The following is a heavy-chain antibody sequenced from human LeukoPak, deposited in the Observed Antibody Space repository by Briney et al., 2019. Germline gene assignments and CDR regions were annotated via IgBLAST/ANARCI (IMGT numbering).Heavy chain of an antibody. CDR1: GGSISSYY. Sequence: PSETLSLTCTVSGGSISSYYWSWIRQPPGKGLEWIGYIYYSGSTNYNPSLKSRVTISVDTSKNQFSLKLSSVTAADTAVYYCARAYNTGTYYYYYYMDVWGKGTTVTVSS. CDR3: ARAYNTGTYYYYYYMDV. CDR2: IYYSGST. V-gene: IGHV4-59*01. D-gene: IGHD1-1*01. J-gene: IGHJ6*03.